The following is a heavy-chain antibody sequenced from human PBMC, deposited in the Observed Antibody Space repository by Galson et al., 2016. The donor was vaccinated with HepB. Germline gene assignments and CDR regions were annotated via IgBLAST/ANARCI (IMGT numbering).Heavy chain of an antibody. D-gene: IGHD2-2*01. J-gene: IGHJ4*02. CDR2: ISGSGGIR. CDR3: AKDTNPGGYAPHD. Sequence: SLRLSCAASGFTFNSYAMNWVRQAAGKGLEWVSLISGSGGIRHYADSVKVRFTISRDNSENTVYLQMNSLRAEDTAVYYCAKDTNPGGYAPHDWGQGTLVSVSS. CDR1: GFTFNSYA. V-gene: IGHV3-23*01.